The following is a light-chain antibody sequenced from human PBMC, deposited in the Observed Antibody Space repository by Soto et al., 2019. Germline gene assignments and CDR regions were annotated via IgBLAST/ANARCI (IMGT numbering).Light chain of an antibody. CDR2: EVT. J-gene: IGLJ2*01. CDR1: SSDVGSYNL. V-gene: IGLV2-23*02. Sequence: QSALTQPASVSGSPGQSITISCTGTSSDVGSYNLVSWYQQHPGKAPKLMIYEVTNRPSGVSSRFSGSRSGNTASLTISGLQAEDEADYYCCSYAGTSTFVVFGGATKLTVL. CDR3: CSYAGTSTFVV.